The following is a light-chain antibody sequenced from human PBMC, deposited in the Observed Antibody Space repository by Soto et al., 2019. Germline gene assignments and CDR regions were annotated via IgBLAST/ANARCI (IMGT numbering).Light chain of an antibody. V-gene: IGKV3-20*01. CDR1: QSVSSSY. CDR2: GAS. CDR3: QQYGSSPIT. Sequence: EIVFTQSPGTLSLSPGERATLSCRASQSVSSSYLAWYQQKPGQAPMLLIYGASSRDTGIPDRFSGIWSGTDFTLTISRLEPEDFAVYYGQQYGSSPITFGQGTRLEI. J-gene: IGKJ5*01.